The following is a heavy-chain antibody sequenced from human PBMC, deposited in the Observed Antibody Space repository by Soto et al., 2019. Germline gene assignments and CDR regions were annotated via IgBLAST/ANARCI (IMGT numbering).Heavy chain of an antibody. CDR3: AGGKHGYNYFDY. V-gene: IGHV4-39*01. CDR1: GGSISSTSYY. J-gene: IGHJ4*02. Sequence: QLQLQESGPGLVKPSETLSLTCTVSGGSISSTSYYWGWIRQPPGKGLEWIGSIYYSGSTYYNPSLKSRVTISIDTSKNQFSLKLTSVTAVDTAVYYCAGGKHGYNYFDYWGQGTLVTVSS. D-gene: IGHD5-12*01. CDR2: IYYSGST.